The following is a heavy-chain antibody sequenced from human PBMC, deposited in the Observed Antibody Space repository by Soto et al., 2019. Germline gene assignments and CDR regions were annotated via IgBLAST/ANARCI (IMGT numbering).Heavy chain of an antibody. CDR3: AKFKTYSSSTGGLDY. Sequence: GGSLRLSCAAYGLTFSSYAMSWVRQAPGKGLEWVSAISGSDGSTYYADSVKGRFTISRDNSKNTLYLQMNSLRAEDTAVYYCAKFKTYSSSTGGLDYWGQGTLVTVSS. J-gene: IGHJ4*02. V-gene: IGHV3-23*01. D-gene: IGHD6-6*01. CDR1: GLTFSSYA. CDR2: ISGSDGST.